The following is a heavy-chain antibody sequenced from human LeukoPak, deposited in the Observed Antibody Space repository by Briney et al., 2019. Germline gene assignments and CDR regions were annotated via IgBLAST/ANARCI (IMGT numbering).Heavy chain of an antibody. J-gene: IGHJ4*02. CDR3: ARNIARSGHFDY. D-gene: IGHD2-8*02. CDR1: GFTFSSYS. V-gene: IGHV3-21*01. Sequence: GGSLRLSCAASGFTFSSYSMNWVRQAPGKGLEWVSSISSSSYIYYADSVKGRFTISRDNAKNSLYLQMNSLRAEDTAVYYCARNIARSGHFDYWGQGTLVTVSS. CDR2: ISSSSYI.